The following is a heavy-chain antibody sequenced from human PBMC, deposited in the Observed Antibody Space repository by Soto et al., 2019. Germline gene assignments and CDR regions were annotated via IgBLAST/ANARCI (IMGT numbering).Heavy chain of an antibody. CDR2: INPSGGST. D-gene: IGHD3-3*01. V-gene: IGHV1-46*01. CDR3: ARDPFGVVITPYFDD. CDR1: GYTFTSYY. Sequence: ASVKVSCKASGYTFTSYYMHWVRQAPGQGLEWMGIINPSGGSTSYAQKFQGRVTMTRDTSTSTVYMELSSLRSEDTAVYYCARDPFGVVITPYFDDWGQGTRVTVSS. J-gene: IGHJ4*02.